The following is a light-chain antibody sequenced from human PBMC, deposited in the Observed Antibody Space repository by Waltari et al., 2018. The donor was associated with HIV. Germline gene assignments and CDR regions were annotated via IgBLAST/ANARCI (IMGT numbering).Light chain of an antibody. CDR1: SSDIGGYTY. V-gene: IGLV2-14*01. Sequence: QSALTQPASVSGSPGQSITISCTGTSSDIGGYTYVSWYQQQPGKAPKLRVSEVSNRPAGVSNRFSGAKSGNTASLTISGLQAEDEADYYCSSYTTSSTWVFGGGTKLTVL. CDR3: SSYTTSSTWV. CDR2: EVS. J-gene: IGLJ3*02.